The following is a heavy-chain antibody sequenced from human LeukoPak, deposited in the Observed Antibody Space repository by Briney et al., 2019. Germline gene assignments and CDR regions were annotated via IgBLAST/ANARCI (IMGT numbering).Heavy chain of an antibody. D-gene: IGHD2-21*01. V-gene: IGHV4-59*05. CDR1: GGSISSYY. J-gene: IGHJ3*02. CDR3: ARHLGVDRADAFDI. Sequence: SETLSLTCTVSGGSISSYYWSWIRQPPGKGLEWIGSIYYSGSTYYNPSLKSRVTISVDTSKNQFSLKLSSVTAADTAVYYCARHLGVDRADAFDIWGQGTMVTVSS. CDR2: IYYSGST.